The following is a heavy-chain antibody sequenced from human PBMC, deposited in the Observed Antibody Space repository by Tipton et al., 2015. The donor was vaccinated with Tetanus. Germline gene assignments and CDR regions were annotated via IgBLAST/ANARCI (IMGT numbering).Heavy chain of an antibody. D-gene: IGHD2-2*01. CDR3: ARGWSECSSWSCSPFDS. CDR2: VSSGGNS. CDR1: GGSVSSYY. J-gene: IGHJ4*02. V-gene: IGHV4-4*07. Sequence: TLSLTCTVSGGSVSSYYWTWFRQPPGKRLEWIGFVSSGGNSNYSPSLTGRVSMSLDTSKQQFSLSLTSATAADTAVYYCARGWSECSSWSCSPFDSGGQGTLVSVSS.